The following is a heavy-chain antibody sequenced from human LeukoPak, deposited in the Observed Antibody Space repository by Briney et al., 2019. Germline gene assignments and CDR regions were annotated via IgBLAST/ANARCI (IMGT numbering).Heavy chain of an antibody. CDR1: GFTFSSYW. V-gene: IGHV3-74*03. CDR2: IKSDGSST. J-gene: IGHJ4*02. D-gene: IGHD6-13*01. Sequence: GGSLRLSCAASGFTFSSYWMHWVRQAPGKGLVWVSCIKSDGSSTTYADSVKGRFTISRDNAKNTLHLQMNSLRAEGTAVYYCARDSSSWYYDYWGQGTLVTVSS. CDR3: ARDSSSWYYDY.